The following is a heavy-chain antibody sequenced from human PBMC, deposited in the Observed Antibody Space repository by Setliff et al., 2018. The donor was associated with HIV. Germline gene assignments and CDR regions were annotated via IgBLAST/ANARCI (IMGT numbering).Heavy chain of an antibody. CDR2: IGSSNHGI. Sequence: GGSLRLSCAASGFNFKTYGMTWVRQAPGKGLDWVAHIGSSNHGIHYTASVQGRFTVSRDDSKNTLYLEMTSLRAEDTAVYHCAKDMNYNNDYPGVLGSWGRGTLVTVSS. CDR3: AKDMNYNNDYPGVLGS. D-gene: IGHD3-16*01. V-gene: IGHV3-48*04. J-gene: IGHJ4*02. CDR1: GFNFKTYG.